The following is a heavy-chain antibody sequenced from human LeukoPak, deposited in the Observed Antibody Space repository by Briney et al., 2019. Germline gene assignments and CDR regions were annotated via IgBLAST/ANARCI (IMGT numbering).Heavy chain of an antibody. V-gene: IGHV1-2*02. CDR3: ARVRREQLGFDY. Sequence: SVTVSCKASGYSFTGYYMHWVRQAPGQGLEWMGWINPNSGGTNYAQKFQGRVTMTRDTSISTAYMELSRLRSDDTAEYYCARVRREQLGFDYWGQGTLVSVSS. CDR2: INPNSGGT. D-gene: IGHD6-13*01. J-gene: IGHJ4*02. CDR1: GYSFTGYY.